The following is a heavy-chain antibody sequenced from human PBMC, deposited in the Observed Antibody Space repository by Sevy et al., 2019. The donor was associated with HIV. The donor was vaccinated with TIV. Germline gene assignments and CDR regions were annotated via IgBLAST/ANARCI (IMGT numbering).Heavy chain of an antibody. CDR1: GGSISNGDYY. Sequence: SETLSLTCSVYGGSISNGDYYWAWIRLPPGKGLEWIGSIYYNGDTYYNPSLKSRVTVSVDMSKNQFSLRLSSVTAADTAIYYCARHRAHHDYADPWGQGTLVTVSS. D-gene: IGHD4-17*01. CDR2: IYYNGDT. J-gene: IGHJ5*02. V-gene: IGHV4-39*01. CDR3: ARHRAHHDYADP.